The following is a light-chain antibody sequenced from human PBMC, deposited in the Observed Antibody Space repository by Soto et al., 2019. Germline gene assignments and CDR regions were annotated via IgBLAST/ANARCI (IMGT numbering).Light chain of an antibody. CDR2: GAS. J-gene: IGKJ1*01. CDR3: QQYGTSLWT. CDR1: QSVSSSY. V-gene: IGKV3-20*01. Sequence: EIVLTQSPGTLSLSPGERATLSCRASQSVSSSYLAWYQQKSGQAPRLLIYGASSRATGIPDRFSGSGSGTDFTLTISRLEPVDFAVYYCQQYGTSLWTFGQGTKVEIK.